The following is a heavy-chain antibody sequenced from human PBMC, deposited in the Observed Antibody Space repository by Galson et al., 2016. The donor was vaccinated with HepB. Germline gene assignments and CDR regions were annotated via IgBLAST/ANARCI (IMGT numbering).Heavy chain of an antibody. CDR3: ARDSAVGATEFYFGMDV. D-gene: IGHD1-26*01. CDR2: ITPIFGTT. CDR1: TFSSYA. V-gene: IGHV1-69*01. J-gene: IGHJ6*02. Sequence: TFSSYAISWVRQAPGQGLEWMGGITPIFGTTNYAQRFQGRITITADESTSTAYMELSSLRSEDTAVYYCARDSAVGATEFYFGMDVWGQGTTVTVSS.